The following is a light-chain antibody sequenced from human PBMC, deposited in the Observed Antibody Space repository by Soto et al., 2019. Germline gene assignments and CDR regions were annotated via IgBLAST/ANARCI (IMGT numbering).Light chain of an antibody. CDR3: QQYGSSPGA. J-gene: IGKJ1*01. V-gene: IGKV3-20*01. Sequence: EIVLTQSPGPLSLSPGERATLSCRASQSVSSSYLAWYQKKPGQAPRLLIYGASSRATGIPDRFSGSGSGTDFTLTISRLEPEDFAVYYCQQYGSSPGAFGQGTKVEIK. CDR2: GAS. CDR1: QSVSSSY.